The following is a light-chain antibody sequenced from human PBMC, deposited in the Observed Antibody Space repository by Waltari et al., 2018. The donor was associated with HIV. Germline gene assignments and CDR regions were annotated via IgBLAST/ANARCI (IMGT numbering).Light chain of an antibody. CDR3: SSYTSRNTLV. V-gene: IGLV2-14*01. J-gene: IGLJ3*02. Sequence: QSALTQPASVSGSPGQSITISCPGTSSDVGGYTYLSWYQQYPGKVPKLMIYEVSNRPSGVSNRFSASKSGNTASLTISGLQAEDEAEYYCSSYTSRNTLVFGGGTKLTVL. CDR2: EVS. CDR1: SSDVGGYTY.